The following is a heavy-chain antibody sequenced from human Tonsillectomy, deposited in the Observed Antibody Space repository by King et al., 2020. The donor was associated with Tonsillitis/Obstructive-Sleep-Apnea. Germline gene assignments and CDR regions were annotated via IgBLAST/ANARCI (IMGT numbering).Heavy chain of an antibody. CDR3: AKDLGPGDYYYYGRDV. V-gene: IGHV3-30*18. CDR2: ISYDGSNK. J-gene: IGHJ6*02. D-gene: IGHD7-27*01. CDR1: GFTFSSYG. Sequence: VQLVESGGGVVQPGRSLRLSCAASGFTFSSYGMHWVRQAPGKGLEWVAVISYDGSNKYYADSVKGRFTISRDNSKNTLYLQMNSLRAEDTAVYYCAKDLGPGDYYYYGRDVWGQGTTVTVSS.